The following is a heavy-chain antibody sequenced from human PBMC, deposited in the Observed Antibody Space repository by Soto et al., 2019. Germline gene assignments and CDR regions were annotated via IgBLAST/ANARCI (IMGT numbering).Heavy chain of an antibody. Sequence: ASVKVSCKAAGYTFTGYYMHCVRQAPGQGLEWMGWINPNSGGTNYAQKFQGRVTMTRDTSISTAYMELSRLRSDDTAVYYCARDGATSYYYGMDVWGQGTTVTVSS. CDR2: INPNSGGT. D-gene: IGHD5-12*01. CDR1: GYTFTGYY. V-gene: IGHV1-2*02. J-gene: IGHJ6*02. CDR3: ARDGATSYYYGMDV.